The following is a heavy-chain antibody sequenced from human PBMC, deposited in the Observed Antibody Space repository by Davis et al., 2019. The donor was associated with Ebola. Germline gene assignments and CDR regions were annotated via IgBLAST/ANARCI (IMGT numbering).Heavy chain of an antibody. D-gene: IGHD6-6*01. V-gene: IGHV4-59*08. J-gene: IGHJ2*01. CDR2: IYYSGST. CDR3: ARHCLAARHLAYWYFDL. CDR1: GGSISSYY. Sequence: GSLRLSCTVSGGSISSYYWSWIRQPPGKGLEWIGYIYYSGSTNYNPSLKSRVTISVDTSKNQFSLKLSSVTAADTAVYYCARHCLAARHLAYWYFDLWGRGTLVTVSS.